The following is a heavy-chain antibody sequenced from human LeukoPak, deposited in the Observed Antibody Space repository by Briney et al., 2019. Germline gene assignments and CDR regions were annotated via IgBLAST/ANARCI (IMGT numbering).Heavy chain of an antibody. CDR2: ISAYNGNT. V-gene: IGHV1-18*01. Sequence: ASVKVSCKASGYTFTSYGISWVRQAPGQGLEWMGWISAYNGNTNYAQKLQGRVTMTTDTSTSTAYMELRSLRSDDTAVYYCARDSYCSSTSCHDYWGQGTLVTVSS. J-gene: IGHJ4*02. CDR1: GYTFTSYG. D-gene: IGHD2-2*01. CDR3: ARDSYCSSTSCHDY.